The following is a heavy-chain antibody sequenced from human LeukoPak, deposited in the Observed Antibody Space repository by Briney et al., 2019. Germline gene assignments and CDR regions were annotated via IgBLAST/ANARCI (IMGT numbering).Heavy chain of an antibody. D-gene: IGHD6-13*01. Sequence: SETLSLTCTVSGGSISSYYWSWIRQPPGKGLEWIGYIYYSGSTNYNPSLKSRVTISVDTSKNQFSLKLSSVTAAATAVYYCARDRLGAAAGYFQHWGQGTLVTVSS. J-gene: IGHJ1*01. V-gene: IGHV4-59*01. CDR3: ARDRLGAAAGYFQH. CDR2: IYYSGST. CDR1: GGSISSYY.